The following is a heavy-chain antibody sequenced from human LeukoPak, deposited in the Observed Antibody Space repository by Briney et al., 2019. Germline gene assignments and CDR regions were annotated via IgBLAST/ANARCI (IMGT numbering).Heavy chain of an antibody. J-gene: IGHJ5*02. V-gene: IGHV3-48*03. CDR3: ARDLYSSGWYGGNWFDP. CDR1: GFTFSSYE. D-gene: IGHD6-19*01. CDR2: ISSSGSTI. Sequence: PGGSLRLSCAVSGFTFSSYEMNWVRQAPGKGLEWVSYISSSGSTIYYADSVKGRFTISRDNAKNSLYLQMNSLRAEDTAVYYCARDLYSSGWYGGNWFDPRGQGTLVTVSS.